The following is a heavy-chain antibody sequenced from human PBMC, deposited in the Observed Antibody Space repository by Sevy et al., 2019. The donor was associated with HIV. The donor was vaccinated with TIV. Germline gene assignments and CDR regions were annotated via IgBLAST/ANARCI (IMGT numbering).Heavy chain of an antibody. Sequence: SQTLSVTCAISGDSVSTNSAAWNWITQSPSRGLEWLGRTYYRSKWYNDYAVSVKSRITINPDTSKNQFSRQLNSVTPEDTAVYYCARGGDGYILDAFDIWGQGTMVTVSS. CDR3: ARGGDGYILDAFDI. CDR2: TYYRSKWYN. V-gene: IGHV6-1*01. CDR1: GDSVSTNSAA. D-gene: IGHD5-12*01. J-gene: IGHJ3*02.